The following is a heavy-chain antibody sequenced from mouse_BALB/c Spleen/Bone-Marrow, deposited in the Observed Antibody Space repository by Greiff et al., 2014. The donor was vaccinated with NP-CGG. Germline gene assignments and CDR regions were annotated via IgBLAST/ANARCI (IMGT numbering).Heavy chain of an antibody. D-gene: IGHD2-14*01. CDR3: ARYRLGTYFDY. CDR1: GFNIKDTY. V-gene: IGHV14-3*02. CDR2: IDPANGNT. Sequence: EVQLVESGAELVKPGASAKLSCTASGFNIKDTYMHWVKQRPEQGLEWIGRIDPANGNTKYDPKFQGKATITADTSSNTAYLQLSSLTSEDTAVYYCARYRLGTYFDYWGQGTTLTVSS. J-gene: IGHJ2*01.